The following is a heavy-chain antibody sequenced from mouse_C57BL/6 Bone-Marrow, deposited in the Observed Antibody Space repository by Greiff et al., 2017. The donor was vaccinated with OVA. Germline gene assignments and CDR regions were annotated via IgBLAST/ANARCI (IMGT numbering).Heavy chain of an antibody. CDR1: GYAFSSYW. V-gene: IGHV1-80*01. J-gene: IGHJ2*01. CDR2: IYPGDGDT. CDR3: ARKEGYSNPYYFDY. D-gene: IGHD2-5*01. Sequence: QVQLKQSGAELVKPGASVKISCKASGYAFSSYWMNWVKQRPGKGLEWIGQIYPGDGDTNYNGKFKGKATLTADKSSSTAYMQLSSLTSEDSAVYFCARKEGYSNPYYFDYWGQGTTLTVSS.